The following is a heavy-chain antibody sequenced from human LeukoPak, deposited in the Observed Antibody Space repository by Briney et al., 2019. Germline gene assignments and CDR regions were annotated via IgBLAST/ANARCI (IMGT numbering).Heavy chain of an antibody. CDR3: ARGDPEFDF. J-gene: IGHJ4*02. V-gene: IGHV3-48*03. CDR2: ISSSGSTI. CDR1: GFTFSSYE. Sequence: PGGSLRLSCAASGFTFSSYEMNWVRQAPGKGLEWVSYISSSGSTIYYAHSVKGRFTISRDNAKNSLYLQMNSLRAEDTAVYYCARGDPEFDFWGQGTLVTVSS.